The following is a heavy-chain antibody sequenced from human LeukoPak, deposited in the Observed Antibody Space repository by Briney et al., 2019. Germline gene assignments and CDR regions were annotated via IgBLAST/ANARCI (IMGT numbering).Heavy chain of an antibody. CDR2: IYYSGST. J-gene: IGHJ4*02. D-gene: IGHD3-3*02. CDR1: GGSINGYY. Sequence: SETLCLTCTVSGGSINGYYWTWIRQPPGKGLEWIGYIYYSGSTNYNPSLKSRVTMSVDTSKNHFSLKLSSVTAADTAVYYCTRDPSTFVGFFDNWGQGTLVTVSS. V-gene: IGHV4-59*01. CDR3: TRDPSTFVGFFDN.